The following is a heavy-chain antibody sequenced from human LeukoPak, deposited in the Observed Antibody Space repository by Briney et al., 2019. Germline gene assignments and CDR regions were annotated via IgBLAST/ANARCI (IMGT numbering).Heavy chain of an antibody. V-gene: IGHV5-51*01. CDR1: GYSFTSYW. CDR2: IYPGDSDT. CDR3: ARLHNYDFWRNHGDY. J-gene: IGHJ4*02. Sequence: GESLKISCKGSGYSFTSYWIGWVRQMPGKGLEWMGIIYPGDSDTRYSPSFQGQVTISADKSISTAYLPWSSLKASDTAMYYGARLHNYDFWRNHGDYWGQGTLVTVSS. D-gene: IGHD3-3*01.